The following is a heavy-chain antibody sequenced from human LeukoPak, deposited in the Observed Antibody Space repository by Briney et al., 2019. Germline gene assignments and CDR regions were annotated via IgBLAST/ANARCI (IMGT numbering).Heavy chain of an antibody. V-gene: IGHV3-23*01. D-gene: IGHD3-22*01. CDR2: ISGSGGSA. J-gene: IGHJ4*02. CDR3: EKRGVVIRVILVGFHKEAYYFDS. CDR1: GITLSNYG. Sequence: GGSLRLSCAVSGITLSNYGLSWVRQAPGKGPEWVAGISGSGGSAYYADAVKGRFTISRDNPKNTLYLQMNSLRVEDTAVYFCEKRGVVIRVILVGFHKEAYYFDSWGQGALVTVSS.